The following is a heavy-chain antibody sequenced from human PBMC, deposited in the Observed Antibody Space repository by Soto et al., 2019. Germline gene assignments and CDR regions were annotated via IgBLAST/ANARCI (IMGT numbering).Heavy chain of an antibody. Sequence: EVQLVESGGGLVQPGGSLRLSCAASGFTFSSYWMHWVRQAPGKGLVWVSRINSDGSSTSYADSVKGRFTISRDNAKNTRYLQRHQLRGEDTAVYYCARPDSSSWYGGDWCDPWGQGTLVTVSS. CDR3: ARPDSSSWYGGDWCDP. V-gene: IGHV3-74*01. D-gene: IGHD6-13*01. CDR1: GFTFSSYW. CDR2: INSDGSST. J-gene: IGHJ5*02.